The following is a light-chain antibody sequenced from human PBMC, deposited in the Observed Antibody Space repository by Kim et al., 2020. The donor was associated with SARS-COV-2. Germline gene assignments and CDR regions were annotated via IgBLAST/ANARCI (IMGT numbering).Light chain of an antibody. V-gene: IGKV1-27*01. Sequence: ASVGDRVTITCRASQGISNFLAWYQQRPGKVPKLLIYAAYTLQSGVPSRFSGSGSGTDFTLTISSLQPEDVATYYCQQYDSAPRTFGQGTKVDIK. CDR1: QGISNF. J-gene: IGKJ1*01. CDR3: QQYDSAPRT. CDR2: AAY.